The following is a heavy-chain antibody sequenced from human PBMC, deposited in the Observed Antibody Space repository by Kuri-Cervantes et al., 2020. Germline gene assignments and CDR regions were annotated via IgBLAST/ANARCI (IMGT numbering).Heavy chain of an antibody. Sequence: ASVKVSCKASGYTFTSSDINWVRQATGQGLEWMGWMNPSTGNTGYAQKSQGRVTMTRDTSINTAYMELSSLRSEDTAVYYCARGAGDYGGNSDYWGQGTLVTVSS. CDR3: ARGAGDYGGNSDY. CDR1: GYTFTSSD. D-gene: IGHD4-23*01. CDR2: MNPSTGNT. J-gene: IGHJ4*02. V-gene: IGHV1-8*01.